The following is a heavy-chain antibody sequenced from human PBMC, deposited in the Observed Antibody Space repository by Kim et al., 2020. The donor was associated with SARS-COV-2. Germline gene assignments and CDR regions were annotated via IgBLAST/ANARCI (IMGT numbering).Heavy chain of an antibody. V-gene: IGHV4-34*01. Sequence: SETLSLTCAVYGGSFSGYYWSWIRQPPGKGLEWIGEINHSGSTNYNPSLKSRVTISVDTSKNQFSLKLSSVTAADTAVYYCARGLRWEPRQLVRRYSSSWYGVWGQGTLVTVSS. D-gene: IGHD6-13*01. CDR1: GGSFSGYY. CDR3: ARGLRWEPRQLVRRYSSSWYGV. J-gene: IGHJ4*02. CDR2: INHSGST.